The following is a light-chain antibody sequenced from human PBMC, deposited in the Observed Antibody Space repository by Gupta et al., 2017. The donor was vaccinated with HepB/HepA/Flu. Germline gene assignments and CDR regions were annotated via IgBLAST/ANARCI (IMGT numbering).Light chain of an antibody. CDR1: QSVSSY. CDR3: QQRSNWPPLT. J-gene: IGKJ4*01. CDR2: DAS. Sequence: VCTPSPATLSLSPGERATLSCRASQSVSSYLAWYQQKPGQAPRLLIYDASNRATGIPARFSGSGSGTDFTLTISSLEPEDFAVYYCQQRSNWPPLTFGGGTKVEIK. V-gene: IGKV3-11*01.